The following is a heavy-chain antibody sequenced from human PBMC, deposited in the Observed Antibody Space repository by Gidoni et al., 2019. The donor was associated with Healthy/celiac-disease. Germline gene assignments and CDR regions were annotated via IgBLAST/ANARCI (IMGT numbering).Heavy chain of an antibody. CDR2: ISYDGSNK. CDR3: ARAREDGDYHEYFDY. Sequence: QVQLVESGGGVVQPGRSLRLSCAASGFTFRSYAMHWVRQAPGKGLEWVAVISYDGSNKYYADSVKGRFTISRDNSKNTLYLQMNSLRAEDTAVYYCARAREDGDYHEYFDYWGQGTLVTVSS. D-gene: IGHD4-17*01. V-gene: IGHV3-30*04. CDR1: GFTFRSYA. J-gene: IGHJ4*02.